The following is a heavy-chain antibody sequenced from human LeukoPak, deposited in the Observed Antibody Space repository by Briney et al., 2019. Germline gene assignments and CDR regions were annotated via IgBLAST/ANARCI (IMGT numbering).Heavy chain of an antibody. CDR2: TRYDGSNK. Sequence: GGSLRLSCAASGFTLSTYDMHWVRQAPGKGLEWAAFTRYDGSNKYYADSVKGRFTISRDNAKNSLYLQMNSLRAEDTAVYYCVTNFDPDVDWGQGTLVTVSS. D-gene: IGHD3-9*01. CDR3: VTNFDPDVD. CDR1: GFTLSTYD. V-gene: IGHV3-30*02. J-gene: IGHJ4*02.